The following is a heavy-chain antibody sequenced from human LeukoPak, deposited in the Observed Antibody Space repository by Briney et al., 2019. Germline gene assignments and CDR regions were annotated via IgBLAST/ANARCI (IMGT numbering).Heavy chain of an antibody. D-gene: IGHD3-3*02. J-gene: IGHJ3*02. CDR1: GLTFTTYA. CDR3: ARERIRPSLGSDAFDI. Sequence: GSLRLSCAASGLTFTTYAMNWVRQAPGKGLEWIGYMYSSGSTNYTPSLKSRVTISGDTSKNQFSLKLTSVTAADTAVYYCARERIRPSLGSDAFDIWGQGTMVTVSS. V-gene: IGHV4-59*12. CDR2: MYSSGST.